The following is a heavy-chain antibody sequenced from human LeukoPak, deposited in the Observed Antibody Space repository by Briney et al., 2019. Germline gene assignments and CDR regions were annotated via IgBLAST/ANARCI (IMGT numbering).Heavy chain of an antibody. Sequence: GSSVKVSCKASGGTFSSYAISWVRQAPGQGLEWMGRIIPIFGTANYAQKFQGRVTITTDESTSTAYMELSSLRSEDTAVYYCARSGSSGWYREFDYWGQGTLVTVSS. J-gene: IGHJ4*02. V-gene: IGHV1-69*05. CDR3: ARSGSSGWYREFDY. D-gene: IGHD6-19*01. CDR2: IIPIFGTA. CDR1: GGTFSSYA.